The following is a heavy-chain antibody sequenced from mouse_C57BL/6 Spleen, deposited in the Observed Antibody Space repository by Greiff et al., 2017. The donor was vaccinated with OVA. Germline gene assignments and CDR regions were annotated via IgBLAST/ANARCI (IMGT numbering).Heavy chain of an antibody. CDR2: FYPGSGSI. D-gene: IGHD3-2*02. J-gene: IGHJ4*01. Sequence: QVQLQQSGAELVKPGASVKLSCKASGYTFTEYTIHWVKQRSGQGLEWIGWFYPGSGSIKYNEKFKDKATLTADKSSSTVYMELSRLTSEDSAVYFCARHEEGRQLRLQEEAMDYWGQGTSVTVSS. CDR3: ARHEEGRQLRLQEEAMDY. CDR1: GYTFTEYT. V-gene: IGHV1-62-2*01.